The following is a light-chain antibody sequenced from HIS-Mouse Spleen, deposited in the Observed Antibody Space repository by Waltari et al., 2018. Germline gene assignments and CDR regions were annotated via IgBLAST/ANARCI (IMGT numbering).Light chain of an antibody. Sequence: QSALTQPASVSGSPGQSITISCTGPRSAVGSYTLVPWYQQHPGKAPKLRIYEGSKRPSGVSNRFSGSKSGNTASLTISGLQAEDEADYYCCSYAGSSTWVFGGGTKLTVL. J-gene: IGLJ3*02. CDR2: EGS. CDR1: RSAVGSYTL. V-gene: IGLV2-23*01. CDR3: CSYAGSSTWV.